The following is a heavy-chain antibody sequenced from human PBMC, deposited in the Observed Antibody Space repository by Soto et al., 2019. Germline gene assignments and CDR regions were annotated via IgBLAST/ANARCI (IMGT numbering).Heavy chain of an antibody. CDR2: IYYSGST. D-gene: IGHD1-26*01. J-gene: IGHJ4*02. CDR3: ARRYGSAIDY. Sequence: SETLSLTCTVSGGSISSSSYYWGWIRQPPGKGLEWIGSIYYSGSTYYNPSLKSRVTISVDTSKNQFSLKLSSVTAADTAVYYCARRYGSAIDYWGQGTLITVS. CDR1: GGSISSSSYY. V-gene: IGHV4-39*01.